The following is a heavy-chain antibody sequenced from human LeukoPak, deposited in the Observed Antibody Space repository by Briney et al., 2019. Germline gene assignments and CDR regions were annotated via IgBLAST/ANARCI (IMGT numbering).Heavy chain of an antibody. CDR1: GGSISNYY. CDR2: IHSSGST. CDR3: ARGIATITQDSFDV. Sequence: SETLSLTCTVPGGSISNYYWSWIRQSAGKGLEWIGRIHSSGSTNFNPSLRSRVTMSADTSKHQFSLWLTSVTAADTALYYCARGIATITQDSFDVWGLGTMVTVSS. D-gene: IGHD1-26*01. J-gene: IGHJ3*01. V-gene: IGHV4-4*07.